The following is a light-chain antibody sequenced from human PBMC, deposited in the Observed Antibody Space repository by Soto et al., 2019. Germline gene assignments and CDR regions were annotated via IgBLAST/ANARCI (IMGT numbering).Light chain of an antibody. V-gene: IGLV1-51*01. CDR2: DDD. CDR1: ISNIGGNS. Sequence: QYVLTQPPSVSAAPGQKVTISCSGSISNIGGNSVSWYQQLPGTAPKLLIYDDDKRPSGIPDRFSGSKSGTSATLGITGFQTGDEADYYCGSWDSSLSAYVFATGTKVTVL. CDR3: GSWDSSLSAYV. J-gene: IGLJ1*01.